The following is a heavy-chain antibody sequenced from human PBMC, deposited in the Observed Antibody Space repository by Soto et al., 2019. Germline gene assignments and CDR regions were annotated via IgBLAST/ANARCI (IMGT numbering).Heavy chain of an antibody. V-gene: IGHV1-18*01. CDR2: ISAYNGNT. CDR3: ARSFMSGYDSSGGQDR. D-gene: IGHD3-22*01. Sequence: QVQLVQSGAEVKKPGASVKASCKASGYTFTSYGISWVRQAPGQGLEWMGWISAYNGNTNYAQKLQGRVTMTTDTSTSTAYMELRSLRSDDTAVYYCARSFMSGYDSSGGQDRWGQGTLVTVSS. CDR1: GYTFTSYG. J-gene: IGHJ5*02.